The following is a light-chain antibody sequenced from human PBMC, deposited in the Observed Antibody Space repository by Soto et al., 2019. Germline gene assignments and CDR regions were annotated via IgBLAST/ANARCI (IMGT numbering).Light chain of an antibody. CDR3: QQYSSAPAWT. CDR2: GTS. J-gene: IGKJ1*01. CDR1: QRLRSDY. V-gene: IGKV3-20*01. Sequence: EILLTQSPGTMSFSPGDRATLSCRASQRLRSDYFAWYQQRSGQLPRLLIYGTSIRATGIPDRFSGSGSGTDFTLTIARLEAGDFAVYYCQQYSSAPAWTFGQGTKVEV.